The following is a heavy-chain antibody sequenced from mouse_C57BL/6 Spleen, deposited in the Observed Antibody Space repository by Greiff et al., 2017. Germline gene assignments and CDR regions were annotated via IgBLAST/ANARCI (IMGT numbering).Heavy chain of an antibody. CDR3: TRANYGSSYVWYFDV. V-gene: IGHV5-9-1*02. CDR2: ISSGGDYI. D-gene: IGHD1-1*01. J-gene: IGHJ1*03. CDR1: GFTFSSYA. Sequence: EVQGVESGEGLVKPGGSLKLSCAASGFTFSSYAMSWVRQTPEKRLEWVAYISSGGDYIYYADTVKGRFTISRDNARNTLYLQMSSLKSEDTAMYYCTRANYGSSYVWYFDVWGTGTTVTVSS.